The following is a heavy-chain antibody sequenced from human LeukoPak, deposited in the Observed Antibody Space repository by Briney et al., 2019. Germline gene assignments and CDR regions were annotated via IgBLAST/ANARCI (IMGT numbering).Heavy chain of an antibody. D-gene: IGHD3-22*01. CDR3: AKRGVVIRVILVGFHKEAYYFDS. CDR1: GITLSNYG. V-gene: IGHV3-23*01. J-gene: IGHJ4*02. CDR2: ISGSGGGT. Sequence: GGSLRLSCAVSGITLSNYGMSWVRQAPGKGLEWVAGISGSGGGTNYADSVKGRFTIPRDNPKNTLYLQMNSLRAEDTAVYFCAKRGVVIRVILVGFHKEAYYFDSWGQGALVTVSS.